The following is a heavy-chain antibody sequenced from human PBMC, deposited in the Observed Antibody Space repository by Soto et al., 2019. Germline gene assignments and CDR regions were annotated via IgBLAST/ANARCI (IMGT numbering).Heavy chain of an antibody. CDR3: AASIFYYGMDV. Sequence: GESLKISCKGSGYSFTSYWIGWVRQMPGKGLEWMGIIYPGDSDTKYNPSFQGQVTISADKSITTTYLRWTSLKASDTAIYYCAASIFYYGMDVWGQGTTVTVSS. CDR2: IYPGDSDT. V-gene: IGHV5-51*01. CDR1: GYSFTSYW. J-gene: IGHJ6*02.